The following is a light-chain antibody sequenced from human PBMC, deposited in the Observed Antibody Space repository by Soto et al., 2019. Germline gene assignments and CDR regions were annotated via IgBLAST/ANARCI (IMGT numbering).Light chain of an antibody. CDR1: GSNIGAGYD. CDR3: QSFDTNLNAVV. CDR2: DTT. J-gene: IGLJ2*01. Sequence: QLVLTQPPSVSGAPGQSVTISCTGSGSNIGAGYDVHWYQQLPGVAPKLLIFDTTNRPSGVPGRFSGSKSGASASLVITGLLPEDEADFFCQSFDTNLNAVVFGGGTKVTVL. V-gene: IGLV1-40*01.